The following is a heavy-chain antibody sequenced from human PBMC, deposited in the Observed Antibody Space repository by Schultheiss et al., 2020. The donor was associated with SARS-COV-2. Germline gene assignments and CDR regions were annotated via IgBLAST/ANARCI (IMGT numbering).Heavy chain of an antibody. CDR2: MNPGDSHT. CDR1: GYSFTNYR. D-gene: IGHD6-19*01. Sequence: GESLKISCKGSGYSFTNYRISWVRQMPGKGPEWMGIMNPGDSHTRYSPTFQGQVTISADKSISTAYLQWSSLKASDTAMYYCATWGSGWQDYWGQGTLVTVSS. CDR3: ATWGSGWQDY. V-gene: IGHV5-51*01. J-gene: IGHJ4*02.